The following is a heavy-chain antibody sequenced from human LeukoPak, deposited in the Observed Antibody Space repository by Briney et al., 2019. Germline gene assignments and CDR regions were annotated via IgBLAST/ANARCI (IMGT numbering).Heavy chain of an antibody. Sequence: GGSLRLSCAASGFTFSSYAMSWVRQAPGKGLEWVSAISGSGGSTYYADSVKGRFTISRDNSKNTLYLQMNSLRAEDTAVYYCARDDRSKYYDFWSGYSRPLDYWGQGTLVTVSS. D-gene: IGHD3-3*01. CDR1: GFTFSSYA. CDR3: ARDDRSKYYDFWSGYSRPLDY. J-gene: IGHJ4*02. CDR2: ISGSGGST. V-gene: IGHV3-23*01.